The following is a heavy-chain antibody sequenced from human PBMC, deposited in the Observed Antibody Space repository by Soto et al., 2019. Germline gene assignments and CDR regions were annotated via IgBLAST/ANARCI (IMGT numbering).Heavy chain of an antibody. V-gene: IGHV5-51*01. CDR1: GYSFTSYW. Sequence: GESLKISCKGSGYSFTSYWIGWVRQMPGKGLEWMGIIYPGDSHTTYSPSFQGQVTISADKSIGTAYLQWSSLKASDTAMYHCARRWAYTTSSFDYWGQGTLVTVSS. CDR2: IYPGDSHT. D-gene: IGHD3-16*01. CDR3: ARRWAYTTSSFDY. J-gene: IGHJ4*02.